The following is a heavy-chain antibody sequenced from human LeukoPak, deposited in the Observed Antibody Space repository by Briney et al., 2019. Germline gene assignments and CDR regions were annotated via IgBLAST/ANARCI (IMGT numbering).Heavy chain of an antibody. J-gene: IGHJ6*03. CDR2: IYAIGST. CDR3: ARRGGYPYYYYYMDV. CDR1: GGSISSGSYY. V-gene: IGHV4-61*02. Sequence: SETLSLTFTVSGGSISSGSYYWSWIRQPAGKGLEWIGRIYAIGSTNYNPSLKSRVTISVDTSKNQFSLKLSSVTAADTAVYYCARRGGYPYYYYYMDVWGKGTTVTISS. D-gene: IGHD5-24*01.